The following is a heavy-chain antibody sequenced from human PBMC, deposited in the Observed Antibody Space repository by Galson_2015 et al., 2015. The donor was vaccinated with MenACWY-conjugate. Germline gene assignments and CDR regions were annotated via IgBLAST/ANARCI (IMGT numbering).Heavy chain of an antibody. V-gene: IGHV3-49*03. CDR2: IRSKFNGGTT. CDR3: ATFSAFFAFDV. J-gene: IGHJ3*01. D-gene: IGHD1-26*01. CDR1: GFTFGDHS. Sequence: SLRLSCAASGFTFGDHSMSWFRQSPGKGLEWVGFIRSKFNGGTTEYAASVKGRFSISRDDSTSIAYLQMSSLKTEDTSMYYCATFSAFFAFDVWG.